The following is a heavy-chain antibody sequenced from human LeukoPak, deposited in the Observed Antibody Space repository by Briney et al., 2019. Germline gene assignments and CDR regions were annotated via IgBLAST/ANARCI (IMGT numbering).Heavy chain of an antibody. J-gene: IGHJ4*02. CDR1: GFTFSSYG. D-gene: IGHD4-23*01. CDR3: AKAVPKTVVTPSFDY. Sequence: GGSLRLSCAASGFTFSSYGMSWVRQAPGKGLEWVSAISGSAVSTYYADSVKGRFTISRDNSKNTLYLQMNSLRVEDTAVYYCAKAVPKTVVTPSFDYWGQGTLVTVSS. V-gene: IGHV3-23*01. CDR2: ISGSAVST.